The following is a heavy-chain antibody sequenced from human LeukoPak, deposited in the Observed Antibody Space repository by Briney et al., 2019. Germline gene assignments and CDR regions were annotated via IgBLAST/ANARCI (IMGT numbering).Heavy chain of an antibody. Sequence: GGSLRLSCTASGFSFSDYDMNWVRQAPGKGLEWVSPISGSSSHRYYADSAKGRFTISRDNAKNSLYLQMNSLSAEDTAVYYCARAFPPLRTSAAGDYWGQGTLVTVSS. D-gene: IGHD6-25*01. V-gene: IGHV3-21*06. CDR2: ISGSSSHR. J-gene: IGHJ4*02. CDR1: GFSFSDYD. CDR3: ARAFPPLRTSAAGDY.